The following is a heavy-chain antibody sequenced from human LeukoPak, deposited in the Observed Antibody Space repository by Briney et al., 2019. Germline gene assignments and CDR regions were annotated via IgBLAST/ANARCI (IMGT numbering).Heavy chain of an antibody. CDR1: GGSISSSSYY. CDR3: ASHFPITMDAFDI. CDR2: IYYSGST. Sequence: SETLSLTCTVSGGSISSSSYYWGWIRQPPGKGLEWIGSIYYSGSTYYNPSLKSRVTISVDTSKNQFSLKLSSVTAADTAVYYCASHFPITMDAFDIWGQGTMVTVSS. J-gene: IGHJ3*02. V-gene: IGHV4-39*01. D-gene: IGHD3-10*01.